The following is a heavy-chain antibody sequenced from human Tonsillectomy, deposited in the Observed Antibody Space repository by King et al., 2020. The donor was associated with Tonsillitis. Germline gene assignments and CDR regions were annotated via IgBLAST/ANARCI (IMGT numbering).Heavy chain of an antibody. CDR3: ARDEANRGAFDI. V-gene: IGHV3-21*01. J-gene: IGHJ3*02. Sequence: VQLVESGGGLVKPGGSLRLSCAASGFTFSSYSMNWVRQAPGKGLEWVSSISSSSSYIYYADSVKGRFTISRDNAKNSLYLQMNSLRAEDTAVYYCARDEANRGAFDIWGQGTMVTVSS. D-gene: IGHD1-14*01. CDR1: GFTFSSYS. CDR2: ISSSSSYI.